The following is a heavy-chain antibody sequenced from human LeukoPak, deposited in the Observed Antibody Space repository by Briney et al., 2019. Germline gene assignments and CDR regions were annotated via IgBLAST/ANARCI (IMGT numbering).Heavy chain of an antibody. Sequence: GGSLRLSWAASGCTFTNYWIHWVRQAPGKGLVLVSHISSDGSFTDYADSVRGRFTTSRDNAKSTVYLRINSLGGDDTAIYYCTRPLIMTAGRGFASWGQGTLVTVSS. D-gene: IGHD3-10*01. CDR1: GCTFTNYW. CDR3: TRPLIMTAGRGFAS. V-gene: IGHV3-74*01. CDR2: ISSDGSFT. J-gene: IGHJ4*02.